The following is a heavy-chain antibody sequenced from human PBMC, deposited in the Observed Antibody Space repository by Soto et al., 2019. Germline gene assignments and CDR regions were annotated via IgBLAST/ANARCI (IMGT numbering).Heavy chain of an antibody. J-gene: IGHJ6*02. V-gene: IGHV1-69*12. CDR1: GCTFSSYA. CDR3: AREGYCISTSCSDGMDV. Sequence: QVQLVQSGAEVKKPGSSVKVSCKASGCTFSSYAISWVRQAPGQGLEWMGGIIPIFGTANYAQKFQGRVTITADESTSTAYMELSSLRSEDTAVYYCAREGYCISTSCSDGMDVWGQGTTVTVSS. D-gene: IGHD2-2*01. CDR2: IIPIFGTA.